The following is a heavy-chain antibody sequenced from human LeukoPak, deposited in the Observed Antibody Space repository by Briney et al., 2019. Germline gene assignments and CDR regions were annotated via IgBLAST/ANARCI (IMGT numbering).Heavy chain of an antibody. J-gene: IGHJ4*02. V-gene: IGHV5-51*01. CDR2: IYPADSDI. CDR1: GYSINNYW. Sequence: GEPLKISCKGSGYSINNYWIGWARQMPGKGLEWMGIIYPADSDIRYSPSFQGQVTISADKSISTAYLQWSSLKASDTAMYYCARPEGLSDPYYFDYWGQGTLVTVSS. D-gene: IGHD3-3*01. CDR3: ARPEGLSDPYYFDY.